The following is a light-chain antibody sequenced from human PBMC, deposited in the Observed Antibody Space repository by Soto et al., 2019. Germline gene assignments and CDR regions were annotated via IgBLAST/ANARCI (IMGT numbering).Light chain of an antibody. V-gene: IGLV2-11*01. CDR3: CSYGGIFCV. CDR1: SSDVGGYNY. Sequence: QSVLTQPHSVSGSPGQSVAISCSGTSSDVGGYNYVSWYQQHPGKAPKLIIFDVNKRPSGVPDRFSGSKSGSTASLTLSGLQAEDEADYYCCSYGGIFCVVGTGTKVTVL. CDR2: DVN. J-gene: IGLJ1*01.